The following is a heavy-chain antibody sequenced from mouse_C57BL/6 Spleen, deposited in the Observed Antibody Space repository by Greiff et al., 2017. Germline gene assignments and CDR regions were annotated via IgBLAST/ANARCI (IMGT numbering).Heavy chain of an antibody. V-gene: IGHV1-59*01. CDR3: ARDLTGYAMDY. J-gene: IGHJ4*01. D-gene: IGHD1-1*01. Sequence: QVQLQQPGAELVRPGTSVKLSCKASGYTFTSYWMHWVKQRPGQGLEWIGVIDPSDSYTNYNQKFKGKATLTVDTSSSTAYMQLISLTSEDSAVYYCARDLTGYAMDYWGQGTSVTVSS. CDR1: GYTFTSYW. CDR2: IDPSDSYT.